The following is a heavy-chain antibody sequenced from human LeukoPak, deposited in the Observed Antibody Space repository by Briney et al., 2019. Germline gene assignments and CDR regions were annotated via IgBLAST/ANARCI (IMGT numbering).Heavy chain of an antibody. D-gene: IGHD6-19*01. CDR3: AKDRNRWQWLVYDAFDI. CDR1: GFXXSSYX. J-gene: IGHJ3*02. V-gene: IGHV3-23*01. Sequence: GXXXLXXAASGFXXSSYXXSXVRQAPGKGLEGVXAISGSGGSTYYADSVKGRFTISRDNSKNTLYLQMNSLRAEDTAVYYCAKDRNRWQWLVYDAFDIWGQGTMVTVSS. CDR2: ISGSGGST.